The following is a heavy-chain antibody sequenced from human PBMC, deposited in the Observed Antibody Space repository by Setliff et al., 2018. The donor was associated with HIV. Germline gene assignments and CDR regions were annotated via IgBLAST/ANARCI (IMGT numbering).Heavy chain of an antibody. CDR1: GYIFSGYY. D-gene: IGHD3-22*01. J-gene: IGHJ5*02. CDR2: INPSGAST. CDR3: ARDRITMIVVGRQTGWFDP. Sequence: GASVKVSCKASGYIFSGYYLHWARQAPGQGLEWMGMINPSGASTSYARKFQGRVTMTRDTSTSTVYMELSSLRSEDTAVYYCARDRITMIVVGRQTGWFDPWGQGTLVTVSS. V-gene: IGHV1-46*03.